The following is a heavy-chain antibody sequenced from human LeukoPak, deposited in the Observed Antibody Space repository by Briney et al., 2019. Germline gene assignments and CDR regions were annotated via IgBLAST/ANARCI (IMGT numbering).Heavy chain of an antibody. Sequence: GRSLRLSRAACGFNLRRCGLHWLRQAPGKGLEWVAVISYSGSNNYYADSVKGRFTISRATSKNTVHLQISPTSAEATAVYYCANSPGDYPSYYLDYWGQRALVTVSS. CDR2: ISYSGSNN. J-gene: IGHJ4*02. D-gene: IGHD4-17*01. CDR1: GFNLRRCG. V-gene: IGHV3-30*18. CDR3: ANSPGDYPSYYLDY.